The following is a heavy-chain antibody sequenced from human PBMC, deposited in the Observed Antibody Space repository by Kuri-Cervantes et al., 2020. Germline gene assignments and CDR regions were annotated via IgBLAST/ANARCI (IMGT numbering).Heavy chain of an antibody. D-gene: IGHD5-24*01. V-gene: IGHV4-4*02. CDR2: IFHFGNT. CDR3: VRGGDDGYFAYFNY. J-gene: IGHJ4*02. CDR1: GDSITINHW. Sequence: SETLSLTCAVSGDSITINHWWSWVRQPPGKGPEWIGEIFHFGNTNYNPSLKRRVTMSVDKSKHQFSLRLTSVTAADTAVYYCVRGGDDGYFAYFNYWGQGTLVTVSS.